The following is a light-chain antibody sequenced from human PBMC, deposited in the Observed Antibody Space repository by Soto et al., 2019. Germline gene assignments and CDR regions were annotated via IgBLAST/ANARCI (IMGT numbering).Light chain of an antibody. V-gene: IGLV2-14*01. CDR3: SSYTSSSTLYV. CDR1: SSDVGGYNY. J-gene: IGLJ1*01. Sequence: QSALTQPASVSGSPGQSITISCTGTSSDVGGYNYVSWYQQHPGKAPKLMIFDVSNRPSGVSNSFSGSKSGNTASLTISGLQAEDEADYYCSSYTSSSTLYVFGTGTKLTVL. CDR2: DVS.